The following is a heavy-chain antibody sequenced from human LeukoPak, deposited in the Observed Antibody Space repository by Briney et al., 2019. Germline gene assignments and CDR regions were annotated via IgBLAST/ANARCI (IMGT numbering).Heavy chain of an antibody. CDR3: AKETLLMWPIAVPGTANDY. CDR1: GFTFRSYA. J-gene: IGHJ4*02. Sequence: GGSLRLSCAASGFTFRSYAMTWVRQAPGKGLEWVSTISGSGASTYYAGSVKGRFTISRDNSKNTLYLQMNSLRAEDTAVYYCAKETLLMWPIAVPGTANDYWGQGTLVTVSS. D-gene: IGHD6-19*01. CDR2: ISGSGAST. V-gene: IGHV3-23*01.